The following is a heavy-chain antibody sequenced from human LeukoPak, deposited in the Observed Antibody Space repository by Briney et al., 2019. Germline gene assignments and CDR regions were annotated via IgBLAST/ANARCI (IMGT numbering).Heavy chain of an antibody. CDR1: GFTFNSYA. J-gene: IGHJ4*02. Sequence: PGGSLRLSCAASGFTFNSYAMHWVRQAPGKGLEWVTVISYDGRQKYYADSVKGRFTISRDDSKKTLSVLMNSLRVEDTAVYYCVRETTGHFDSWGQGTLVTVSS. CDR2: ISYDGRQK. V-gene: IGHV3-30*04. D-gene: IGHD2-8*02. CDR3: VRETTGHFDS.